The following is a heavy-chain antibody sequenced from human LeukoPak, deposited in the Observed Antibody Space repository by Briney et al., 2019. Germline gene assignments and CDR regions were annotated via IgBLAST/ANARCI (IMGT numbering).Heavy chain of an antibody. CDR1: GSPFSSSSYY. J-gene: IGHJ6*03. V-gene: IGHV4-39*07. CDR3: ARVRFRNNWNDYYYYMDV. Sequence: SETLSLTCTVSGSPFSSSSYYWGWIRQPPGKGLEWIGSLYYSGSTYYNPSLKSRVTMSVDTSKNQFSLKLSSVTAADTAVYYCARVRFRNNWNDYYYYMDVWGKGSTVTVSS. CDR2: LYYSGST. D-gene: IGHD1-20*01.